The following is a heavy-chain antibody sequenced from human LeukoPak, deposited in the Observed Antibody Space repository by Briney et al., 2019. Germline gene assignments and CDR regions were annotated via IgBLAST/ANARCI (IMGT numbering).Heavy chain of an antibody. J-gene: IGHJ4*02. CDR1: GGSFSGYY. CDR3: AGAPRYSYGNFDY. D-gene: IGHD5-18*01. Sequence: PSETLSLTCAVYGGSFSGYYWSWIRQPPGKGLEWIGEINHSGSTNYNPSLKSRVTISVDTSKNQFSLKLSSVTAADTAVYYCAGAPRYSYGNFDYWGQGTLVTVSS. V-gene: IGHV4-34*01. CDR2: INHSGST.